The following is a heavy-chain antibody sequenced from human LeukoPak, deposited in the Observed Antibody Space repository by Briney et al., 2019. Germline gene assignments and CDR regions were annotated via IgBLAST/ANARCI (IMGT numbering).Heavy chain of an antibody. CDR3: AKGQTSESRFDY. Sequence: PGGSLRLSCAASGFTSGFTFSIYAMSWVRQTPGKGLEWVSAITGNSGDTYYADSVKGRFTISRDNSKNTLYLQMNSLRAEDTAVYYCAKGQTSESRFDYWGQGTLVTVSS. J-gene: IGHJ4*02. CDR1: GFTFSIYA. V-gene: IGHV3-23*01. CDR2: ITGNSGDT.